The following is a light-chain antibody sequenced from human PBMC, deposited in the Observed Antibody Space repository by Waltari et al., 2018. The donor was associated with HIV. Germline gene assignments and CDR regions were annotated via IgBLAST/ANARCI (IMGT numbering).Light chain of an antibody. CDR3: QQYNNWPPIT. CDR2: GAN. CDR1: QSVSSN. V-gene: IGKV3-15*01. J-gene: IGKJ3*01. Sequence: ETVMTQSPATLSVSPGERVTLSCRARQSVSSNLAWYQQKLGKAPRLLIYGANTRATGIPARFSGRGSGTEFTLTISSLQSEDFAVYYCQQYNNWPPITFGPGTKVDIK.